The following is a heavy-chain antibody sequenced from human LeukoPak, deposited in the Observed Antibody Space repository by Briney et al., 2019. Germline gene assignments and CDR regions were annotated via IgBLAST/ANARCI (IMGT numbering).Heavy chain of an antibody. CDR1: GYTFTGYY. D-gene: IGHD6-13*01. J-gene: IGHJ5*02. CDR2: INPNGGGT. CDR3: ARDGAAANWFDP. Sequence: ASVKVSCKASGYTFTGYYMHWVRQAPGQGLEWMGWINPNGGGTNYAQKFQGRVTMTRDTSISTAYMELSRLRSDDTAVYYCARDGAAANWFDPWGQGTLVTVSS. V-gene: IGHV1-2*02.